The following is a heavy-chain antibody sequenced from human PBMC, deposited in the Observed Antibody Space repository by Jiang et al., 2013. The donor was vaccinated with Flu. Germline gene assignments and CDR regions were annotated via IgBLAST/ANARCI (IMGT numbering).Heavy chain of an antibody. CDR1: GYSISSGYY. V-gene: IGHV4-38-2*01. CDR2: IYHSGST. CDR3: ARGEVVHRLFLRRYYFDY. Sequence: LLKPSETLSLTCAVSGYSISSGYYWGWIRQPPGKGLEWIGSIYHSGSTYYNPSLKSRVTISVDTSKNQFSLKLSSVTAADTAVYYCARGEVVHRLFLRRYYFDYWGQGTLVTVSS. J-gene: IGHJ4*02. D-gene: IGHD3-22*01.